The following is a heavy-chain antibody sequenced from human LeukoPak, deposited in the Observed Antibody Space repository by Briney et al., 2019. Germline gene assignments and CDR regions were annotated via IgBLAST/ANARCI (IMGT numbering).Heavy chain of an antibody. V-gene: IGHV3-23*01. J-gene: IGHJ4*02. Sequence: GGSLRLSCAASGFTFSAYAMNWVRQAPGKGLEWESLISVGGGRTHYADSVKGRFTISRDNSKNTLYLQMNSLRAEDTAVYYCAKDPNDILTGYEPPPFDYWGQGTLVTVSS. CDR3: AKDPNDILTGYEPPPFDY. D-gene: IGHD3-9*01. CDR1: GFTFSAYA. CDR2: ISVGGGRT.